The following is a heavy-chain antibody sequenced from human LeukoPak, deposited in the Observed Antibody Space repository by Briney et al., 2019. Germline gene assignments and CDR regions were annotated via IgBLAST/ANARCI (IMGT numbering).Heavy chain of an antibody. CDR2: ISHDGSNK. D-gene: IGHD6-13*01. CDR3: ARDRMRLIAAAAGYTDY. V-gene: IGHV3-30*04. J-gene: IGHJ4*02. CDR1: GFTFSSYA. Sequence: GGSLRLSCAASGFTFSSYAMHWVRQAPGKGLEWVAVISHDGSNKYYADSVKGRFTISRDNSKNTLYLQMNSLRAEDTAVYYCARDRMRLIAAAAGYTDYWGQGTLVTVSS.